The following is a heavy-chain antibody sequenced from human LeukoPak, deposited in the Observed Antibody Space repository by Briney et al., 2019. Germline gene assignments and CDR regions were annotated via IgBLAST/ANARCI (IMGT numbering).Heavy chain of an antibody. CDR1: GYSFTSYW. CDR3: ARIAYYYGSGSEFDY. D-gene: IGHD3-10*01. CDR2: IDPSDSYT. J-gene: IGHJ4*02. Sequence: GESLKISCKGSGYSFTSYWISWVRQMPGKGLEWMGRIDPSDSYTNYSPSLQGHVTISADKSISTAYLQWSSLKASDTAMYYCARIAYYYGSGSEFDYWGQGTLVTVSS. V-gene: IGHV5-10-1*01.